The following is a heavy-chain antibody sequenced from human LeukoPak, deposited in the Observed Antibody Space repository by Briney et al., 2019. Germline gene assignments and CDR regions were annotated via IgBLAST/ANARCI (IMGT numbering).Heavy chain of an antibody. V-gene: IGHV3-64*01. CDR2: ISSNGGST. D-gene: IGHD3-16*01. J-gene: IGHJ3*02. Sequence: GGSLRLSCIASGFIFSSYSMHWVRQAPGKGLEFVSAISSNGGSTFYANSVKGRFTISRDTSKNTLYLQMGSLRAEDMAVYYCARVGDFSVAAFDIWGQGTMVTVSS. CDR1: GFIFSSYS. CDR3: ARVGDFSVAAFDI.